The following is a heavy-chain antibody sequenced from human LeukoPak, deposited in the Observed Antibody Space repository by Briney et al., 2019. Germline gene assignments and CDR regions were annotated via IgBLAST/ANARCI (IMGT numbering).Heavy chain of an antibody. D-gene: IGHD6-13*01. CDR2: ISSSSSTI. Sequence: GGSLRLSCAASGFTFSSYSMNWVRQAPGKGLEWVSYISSSSSTIYYADSVKGRFTISRDNAKNSLYLQMNSLRAEDTAVYYCARDRPTVRIAPFDYWGQGTLVTVSS. J-gene: IGHJ4*02. CDR3: ARDRPTVRIAPFDY. V-gene: IGHV3-48*01. CDR1: GFTFSSYS.